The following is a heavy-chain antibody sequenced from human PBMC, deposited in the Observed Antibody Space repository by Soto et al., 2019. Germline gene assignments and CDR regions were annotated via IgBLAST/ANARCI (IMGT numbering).Heavy chain of an antibody. Sequence: EVQLVESGGGLVKPGGSLRLSCVASGFTFRTYTMNWVRQAPGKGLEWVSGIRGFSPYTFYAESVKGRFTISRDKAKNSLSLQINSLGVEDSAVYYCARDRGYDAHDYYYNAMDVWGQGTTVTVSS. V-gene: IGHV3-21*01. D-gene: IGHD2-15*01. CDR3: ARDRGYDAHDYYYNAMDV. CDR2: IRGFSPYT. J-gene: IGHJ6*02. CDR1: GFTFRTYT.